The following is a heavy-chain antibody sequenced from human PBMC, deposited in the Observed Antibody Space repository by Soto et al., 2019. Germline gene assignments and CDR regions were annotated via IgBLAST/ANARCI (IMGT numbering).Heavy chain of an antibody. J-gene: IGHJ6*02. CDR3: ARWDYSGGYGMDV. CDR2: ISAYNGNT. V-gene: IGHV1-18*01. D-gene: IGHD4-4*01. Sequence: GXSVKVSCKAAGYTFTSYGISWGRQAPGQGLEWMGWISAYNGNTNYAQKLQGRVTMTTDTSTSTAYMELRSLRSDDTAVYYCARWDYSGGYGMDVWGQGTTVTVSS. CDR1: GYTFTSYG.